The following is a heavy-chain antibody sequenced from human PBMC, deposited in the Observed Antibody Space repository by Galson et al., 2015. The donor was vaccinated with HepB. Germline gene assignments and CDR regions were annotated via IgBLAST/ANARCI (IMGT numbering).Heavy chain of an antibody. Sequence: SLRLSCAASGFTFSNAWMSWVRQAPGKGLEWVGRIKSKTDGGTTDYAAPVKGRFTISRDDSKNTLYLQMNSLKTEDTAVYYCTTGFGSGSYYNVILHGKKEFDYWGQGTLVTVSS. CDR1: GFTFSNAW. CDR2: IKSKTDGGTT. J-gene: IGHJ4*02. D-gene: IGHD3-10*01. V-gene: IGHV3-15*01. CDR3: TTGFGSGSYYNVILHGKKEFDY.